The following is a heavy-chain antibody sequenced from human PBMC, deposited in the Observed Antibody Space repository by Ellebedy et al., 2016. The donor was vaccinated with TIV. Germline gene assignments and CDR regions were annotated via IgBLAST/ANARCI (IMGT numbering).Heavy chain of an antibody. Sequence: PGGSLTLSCAASGFTFSNYAMSWVRQAPGKGLQWVAGISGSGGSTYYAESVKGRFTISRDTSKHTVNLQMNSLRVKDTAIYYCAKDLFYDSFGPFDYWGQGTLVTVSS. CDR1: GFTFSNYA. J-gene: IGHJ4*02. D-gene: IGHD3-22*01. CDR2: ISGSGGST. V-gene: IGHV3-23*01. CDR3: AKDLFYDSFGPFDY.